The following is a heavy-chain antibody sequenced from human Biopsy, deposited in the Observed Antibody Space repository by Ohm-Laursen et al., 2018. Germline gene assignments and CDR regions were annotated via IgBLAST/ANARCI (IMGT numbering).Heavy chain of an antibody. CDR3: ARVLLPAAAVHYGMDV. J-gene: IGHJ6*02. CDR2: IFAGGGRT. V-gene: IGHV3-53*01. Sequence: SLRLSCAATGLSIGTNYMTWVRQAPGKGLDWVSIIFAGGGRTYYADSVKGRFTISRDNAKNSLYLQMNSLRAEDTAVYYCARVLLPAAAVHYGMDVWGQGTTVTVSS. D-gene: IGHD2-2*01. CDR1: GLSIGTNY.